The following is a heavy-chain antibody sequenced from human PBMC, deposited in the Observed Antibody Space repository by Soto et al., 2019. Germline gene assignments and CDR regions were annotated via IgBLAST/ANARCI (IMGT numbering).Heavy chain of an antibody. Sequence: GGSLRLSCAVSGFTSNRYAMSWVRQAPGKGLEWVSGISGGGESTYYADSVKGRFTISRDNSKNTLYLQMNSLRAEDTAVYYCARDLGYYDSSGYFDYWGQGTLVTVSS. D-gene: IGHD3-22*01. J-gene: IGHJ4*02. CDR3: ARDLGYYDSSGYFDY. V-gene: IGHV3-23*01. CDR1: GFTSNRYA. CDR2: ISGGGEST.